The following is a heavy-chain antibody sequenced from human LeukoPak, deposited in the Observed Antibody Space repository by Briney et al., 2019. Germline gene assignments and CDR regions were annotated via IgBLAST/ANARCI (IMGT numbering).Heavy chain of an antibody. D-gene: IGHD3-10*01. J-gene: IGHJ5*02. V-gene: IGHV3-30*18. CDR2: ISYDGSNK. CDR3: AKDSRFGELFPNWFDP. CDR1: GFTFSSYG. Sequence: PGGSLRLSCAASGFTFSSYGMHWVRQAPGKGLEWVAVISYDGSNKYYADSVKGRFTISRDNSKNTLYLQMNSLRAEDTAVYYSAKDSRFGELFPNWFDPWGQGTLVTVSS.